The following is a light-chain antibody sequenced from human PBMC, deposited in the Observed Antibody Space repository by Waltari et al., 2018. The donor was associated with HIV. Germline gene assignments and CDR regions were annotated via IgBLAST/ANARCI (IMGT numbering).Light chain of an antibody. CDR2: AAS. CDR3: QQYYSYPPLT. CDR1: QGISSY. V-gene: IGKV1-8*01. J-gene: IGKJ4*01. Sequence: AIRMTQSPSSFSASTGDRVTITCRASQGISSYLAWYQQKQGKAPKLLIYAASTLQSGVPSRFSGSGSGTDFTLTISCLQSEDFATYYCQQYYSYPPLTFGGGTKVEIK.